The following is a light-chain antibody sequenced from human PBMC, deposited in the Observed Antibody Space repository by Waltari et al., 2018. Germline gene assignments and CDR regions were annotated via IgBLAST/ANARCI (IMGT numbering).Light chain of an antibody. J-gene: IGLJ3*02. CDR2: EVS. CDR3: SSYTSSITVV. Sequence: QSALTQPASVSGSPGQSITISCTGTSSDVGGYNYVSWYQQHPGKAPRPMIYEVSNRPSGVSNRFSGSKAGNTASRTISGLQAEDEADYYCSSYTSSITVVFGGGTKLTVL. V-gene: IGLV2-14*01. CDR1: SSDVGGYNY.